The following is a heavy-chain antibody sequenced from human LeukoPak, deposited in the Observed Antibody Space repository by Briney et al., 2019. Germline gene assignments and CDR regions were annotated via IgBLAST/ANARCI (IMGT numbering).Heavy chain of an antibody. V-gene: IGHV3-30*18. Sequence: TGGSLRLSCAASGFTFSSYGMHWVRQAPGKGLEWVAVISYDGSNKYYADSVKGRFTISRDNSKNTLYLQMNSLRAEDTAVYYCAKDLHYTVVTPFDYWGQGTLVTVSS. CDR2: ISYDGSNK. D-gene: IGHD4-23*01. J-gene: IGHJ4*02. CDR1: GFTFSSYG. CDR3: AKDLHYTVVTPFDY.